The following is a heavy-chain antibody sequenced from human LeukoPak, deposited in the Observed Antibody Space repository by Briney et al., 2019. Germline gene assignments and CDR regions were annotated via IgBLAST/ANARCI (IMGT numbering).Heavy chain of an antibody. CDR2: ISFDGSNK. J-gene: IGHJ4*02. CDR3: AKVGLPVTTILDYFDY. D-gene: IGHD4-11*01. V-gene: IGHV3-30*18. Sequence: PGGSLRLSCAASGFIFSSYGMHWVRQPPGKGLGWVADISFDGSNKYYADSVKGRFTISRDNSKNSLYLQMNSLRAEDTAVYYCAKVGLPVTTILDYFDYWGQGTLVTVSS. CDR1: GFIFSSYG.